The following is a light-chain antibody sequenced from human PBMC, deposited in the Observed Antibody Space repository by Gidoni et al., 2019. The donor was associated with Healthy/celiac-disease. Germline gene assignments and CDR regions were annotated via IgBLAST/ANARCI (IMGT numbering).Light chain of an antibody. CDR2: GAS. J-gene: IGKJ2*01. Sequence: EIVMTQSPATLSVSPGERATLSCRASQSVSSNLAWYQQKPGQAPRLLIYGASTRATGIPARFSGSGSGTEFTLTISSLQSEDFAVYYCQQYNNWPPSYTFAQXTKLEIK. CDR3: QQYNNWPPSYT. V-gene: IGKV3-15*01. CDR1: QSVSSN.